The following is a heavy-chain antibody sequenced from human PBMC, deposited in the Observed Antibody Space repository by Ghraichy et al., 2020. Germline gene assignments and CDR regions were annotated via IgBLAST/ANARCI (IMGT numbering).Heavy chain of an antibody. CDR3: ARDHPNYGDFDY. J-gene: IGHJ4*02. CDR1: GFTFSSYW. Sequence: LSLTCAASGFTFSSYWMSWVRQAPGKGLEWVANIKQDGSEKYYVDSVKGRFTISRDNAKNSLYLQMNSLRAEDTAVYYCARDHPNYGDFDYWGQGTLVTVSS. D-gene: IGHD4-17*01. V-gene: IGHV3-7*01. CDR2: IKQDGSEK.